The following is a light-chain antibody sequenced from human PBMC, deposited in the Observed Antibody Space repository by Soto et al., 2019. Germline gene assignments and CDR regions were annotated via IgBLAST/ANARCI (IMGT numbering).Light chain of an antibody. V-gene: IGKV3-20*01. Sequence: IVLTQSPGTLSLYPGERATLSCRASQSVSSIYLAWYQQKPGQAPRLLIYGASSRATGIPDRFSGSGSGTDFTLTISRLEPEDFAVYYCQQYGSSRWTFGQGTKVDIK. J-gene: IGKJ1*01. CDR1: QSVSSIY. CDR3: QQYGSSRWT. CDR2: GAS.